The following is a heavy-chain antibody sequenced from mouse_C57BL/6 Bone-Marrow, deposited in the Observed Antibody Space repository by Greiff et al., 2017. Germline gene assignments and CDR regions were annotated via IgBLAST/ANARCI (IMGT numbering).Heavy chain of an antibody. Sequence: QVQLQQSGAELARPGASVKLSCKASGYTFTSSGISWVKQRTGQGLEWIGEISPRSGNTYYNEKFKGKATLTADKSSSTAYMELRSLTSEDSAVYFCARSFYFDYWGQGTTLTVSS. CDR2: ISPRSGNT. CDR1: GYTFTSSG. V-gene: IGHV1-81*01. CDR3: ARSFYFDY. J-gene: IGHJ2*01.